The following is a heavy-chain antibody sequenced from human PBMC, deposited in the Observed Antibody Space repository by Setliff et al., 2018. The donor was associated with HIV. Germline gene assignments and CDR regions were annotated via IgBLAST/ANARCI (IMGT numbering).Heavy chain of an antibody. CDR1: SDSISSRSDF. CDR2: IYHTGQT. J-gene: IGHJ3*02. V-gene: IGHV4-39*01. CDR3: ARRGPSGWELLSEAFDI. Sequence: PSETLSLTCTVSSDSISSRSDFWWGWIRQPPGKGLGWIGSIYHTGQTYDNPSVKSRVTISVDTSKNQFSLKLSSVTAADTAVYYCARRGPSGWELLSEAFDIWGQGTMVTVSS. D-gene: IGHD1-26*01.